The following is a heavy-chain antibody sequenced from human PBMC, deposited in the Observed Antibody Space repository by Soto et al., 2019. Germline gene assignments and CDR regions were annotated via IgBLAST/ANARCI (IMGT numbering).Heavy chain of an antibody. D-gene: IGHD1-26*01. CDR3: AKGATTDYFDY. J-gene: IGHJ4*02. Sequence: PSETLSLTCTVSGGSISSGDYYWSWIRQPPGKGPEWIGYIYYSGSTYYNPSLKSRVTISVDTSKNQFSLKLSSVTAADTAVYYCAKGATTDYFDYWGQGTLVTVSS. V-gene: IGHV4-30-4*01. CDR1: GGSISSGDYY. CDR2: IYYSGST.